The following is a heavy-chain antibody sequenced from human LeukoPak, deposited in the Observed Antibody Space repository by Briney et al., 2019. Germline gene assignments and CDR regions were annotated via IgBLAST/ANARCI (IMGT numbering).Heavy chain of an antibody. CDR1: GFTFSDYY. J-gene: IGHJ4*02. D-gene: IGHD6-19*01. V-gene: IGHV3-11*04. Sequence: GGSLRLSCAASGFTFSDYYMSWIRQAPGKGLEWISYISSSGSNIYSADSVKGRFTISRDNAKNSLYLQMNSLRAEDTAVYYCARGIETSGWYDFDYWGQGTLVTVSS. CDR3: ARGIETSGWYDFDY. CDR2: ISSSGSNI.